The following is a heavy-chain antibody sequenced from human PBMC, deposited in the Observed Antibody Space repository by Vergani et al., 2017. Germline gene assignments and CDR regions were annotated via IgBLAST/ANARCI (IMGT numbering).Heavy chain of an antibody. CDR3: TREDILTGYIGFTFDY. D-gene: IGHD3-9*01. V-gene: IGHV3-49*04. CDR2: IRSKAYGGTT. Sequence: EVQLVESGGGLVQPGRSLRLSCTASGFTFGDYAMSWVRQAPGKGLEWVGFIRSKAYGGTTEYAASVKGRFTISRDDSKSIAYLQMNSLKTEDTAVYYCTREDILTGYIGFTFDYWGQGTLVTVSS. CDR1: GFTFGDYA. J-gene: IGHJ4*02.